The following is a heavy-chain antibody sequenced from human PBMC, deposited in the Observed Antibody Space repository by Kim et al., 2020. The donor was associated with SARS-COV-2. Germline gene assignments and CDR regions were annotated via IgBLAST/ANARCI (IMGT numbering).Heavy chain of an antibody. CDR1: GFSFSSYA. D-gene: IGHD4-4*01. CDR2: ISESGETT. V-gene: IGHV3-23*01. CDR3: ARQYVQL. Sequence: GGSLRLSCAASGFSFSSYAMNWVRQAPGKGLEWVSGISESGETTDYADSVKGRFTISRDNSKNTLFLQVNSLRAEDTAVYYCARQYVQLWGQGTLATVSS. J-gene: IGHJ1*01.